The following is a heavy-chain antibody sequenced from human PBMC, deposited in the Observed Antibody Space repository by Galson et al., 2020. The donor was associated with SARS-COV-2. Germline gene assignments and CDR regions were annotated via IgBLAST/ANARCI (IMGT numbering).Heavy chain of an antibody. Sequence: GESLKIPCAASGFSFTLHPMHWVRPAPGKGLAWVAVSSFAGKHEFYAASVKGRFTLSRDNGKSTLHLKMNGLRVDETAVDFWVEDKLCDKVGLDDWGQGTQVTVSS. J-gene: IGHJ4*02. D-gene: IGHD2-21*01. V-gene: IGHV3-30*04. CDR2: SSFAGKHE. CDR1: GFSFTLHP. CDR3: VEDKLCDKVGLDD.